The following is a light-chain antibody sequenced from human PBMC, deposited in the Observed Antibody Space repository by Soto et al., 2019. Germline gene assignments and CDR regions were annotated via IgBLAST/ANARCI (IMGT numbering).Light chain of an antibody. CDR2: RSH. CDR1: NSNIGYNS. J-gene: IGLJ3*02. CDR3: ATWDDNLSGVV. Sequence: QSVLTQPPSVSGTPGQRVTISCSGSNSNIGYNSVYWYQQLPGTAPKLLIYRSHGRPSGVPDRFSGSKSGTSASLAISGLRSEDEADYSCATWDDNLSGVVFGGGTKLTV. V-gene: IGLV1-47*01.